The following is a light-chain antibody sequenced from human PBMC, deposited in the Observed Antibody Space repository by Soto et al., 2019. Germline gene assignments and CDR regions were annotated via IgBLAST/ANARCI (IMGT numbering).Light chain of an antibody. Sequence: DIQMTQSPSSLSASVGDRVTITCRASQGISSYLAWYQQKPGKVPKLLIYAASILQSGVPPRFSGSGSGTDFTHTISSLQPEDVAAYYCQKYNHAPPFTFGPGTKVDIK. CDR3: QKYNHAPPFT. CDR2: AAS. CDR1: QGISSY. V-gene: IGKV1-27*01. J-gene: IGKJ3*01.